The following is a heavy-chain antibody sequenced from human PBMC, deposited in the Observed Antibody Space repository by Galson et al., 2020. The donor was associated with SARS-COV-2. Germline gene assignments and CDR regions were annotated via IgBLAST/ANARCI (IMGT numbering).Heavy chain of an antibody. CDR2: IYNSGST. CDR1: GGSISSGGYY. D-gene: IGHD3-10*01. J-gene: IGHJ6*02. Sequence: ASETLSLTCTVSGGSISSGGYYWTWIRQHPGKGLEWIGYIYNSGSTYYNPSLKSRVTLSLDKSKHQVSLRVTSVTAADAAVYYCARTGPDTTGALWFGDPFQKAFHYYGMDVWGQGTTVTVSS. V-gene: IGHV4-31*03. CDR3: ARTGPDTTGALWFGDPFQKAFHYYGMDV.